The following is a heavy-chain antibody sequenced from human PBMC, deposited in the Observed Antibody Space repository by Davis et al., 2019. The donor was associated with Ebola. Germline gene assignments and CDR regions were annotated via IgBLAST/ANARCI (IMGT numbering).Heavy chain of an antibody. D-gene: IGHD4-23*01. J-gene: IGHJ4*02. Sequence: GESLKISCAASGFTFSSHAMSWVRQAPGKGLEWVSAISGSGGGTYYADSVQGRFTISRDNSKNTLYLQMNSLRAEDTAVYYCAKWGYGGGFDFWGQGTLVTVSS. CDR1: GFTFSSHA. CDR3: AKWGYGGGFDF. V-gene: IGHV3-23*01. CDR2: ISGSGGGT.